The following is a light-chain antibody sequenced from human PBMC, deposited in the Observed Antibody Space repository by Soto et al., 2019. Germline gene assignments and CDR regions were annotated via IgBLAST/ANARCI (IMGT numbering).Light chain of an antibody. Sequence: EIVLTQSPATLSVSPGERATLSCRASQGVSRNLAWYQQKPGQAPRLLIYDTSTRATGVPARFSGSGSGTEFTLTISSLQSEDFAVYYCQQYNDWPWTFGQGTKVDIK. CDR2: DTS. CDR3: QQYNDWPWT. V-gene: IGKV3-15*01. J-gene: IGKJ1*01. CDR1: QGVSRN.